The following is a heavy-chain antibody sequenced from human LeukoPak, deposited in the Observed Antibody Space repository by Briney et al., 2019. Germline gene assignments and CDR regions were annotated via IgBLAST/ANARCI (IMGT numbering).Heavy chain of an antibody. V-gene: IGHV3-30-3*01. CDR1: GFTFSSYA. Sequence: SGGSLRLSCAASGFTFSSYAMHWVRQAPGKGLEWVAVISYDGSNKYYADSVKGRFTISKDSARNTLYLQMNTLRVEDTAVYYCARAQDTYNSLYFDYWGQGALVTVPS. J-gene: IGHJ4*02. CDR2: ISYDGSNK. D-gene: IGHD5-24*01. CDR3: ARAQDTYNSLYFDY.